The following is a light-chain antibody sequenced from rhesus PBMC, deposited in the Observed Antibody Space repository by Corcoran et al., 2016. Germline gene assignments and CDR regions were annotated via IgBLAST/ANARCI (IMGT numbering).Light chain of an antibody. CDR3: PQYNSAPPT. Sequence: DIQMTQSPSSLSASVGDRVTITCRASQGISSRSAWYQQKPGKAPKFLIYKASSLHSGVPSRFSGNGSGTDFPLTFSSLQHGDFATDYCPQYNSAPPTFGQGTKVEIK. V-gene: IGKV1-21*01. CDR1: QGISSR. CDR2: KAS. J-gene: IGKJ1*01.